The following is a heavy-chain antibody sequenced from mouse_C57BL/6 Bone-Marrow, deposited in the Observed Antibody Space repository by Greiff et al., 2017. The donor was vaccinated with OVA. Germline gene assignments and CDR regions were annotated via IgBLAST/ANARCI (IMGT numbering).Heavy chain of an antibody. CDR1: GFSFTRYG. CDR3: GKHSYYAMDD. Sequence: VQLQESGPGLVAPSQSLSLTCTVSGFSFTRYGVDWVRQPPGKGLEWLGVIWGGGSTNYNSALMSRLSISKDNSKSQVFLKMNMLHTDDTARYYCGKHSYYAMDDWGQGTSVTVSS. V-gene: IGHV2-9*01. CDR2: IWGGGST. J-gene: IGHJ4*01.